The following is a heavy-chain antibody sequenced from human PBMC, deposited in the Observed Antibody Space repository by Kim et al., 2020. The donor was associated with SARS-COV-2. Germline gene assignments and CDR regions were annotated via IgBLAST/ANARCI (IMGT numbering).Heavy chain of an antibody. Sequence: ASVKVSCKASGYTFTSYYMHWVRQAPGQGLEWMGIINPSGGSTSYAQKFQGRVTMTRDTSTSTVYMELSSLRSEDTAVYYCARGPGAYDFWSGYYTNFDYWGQGTLVTVSS. V-gene: IGHV1-46*01. CDR3: ARGPGAYDFWSGYYTNFDY. J-gene: IGHJ4*02. D-gene: IGHD3-3*01. CDR1: GYTFTSYY. CDR2: INPSGGST.